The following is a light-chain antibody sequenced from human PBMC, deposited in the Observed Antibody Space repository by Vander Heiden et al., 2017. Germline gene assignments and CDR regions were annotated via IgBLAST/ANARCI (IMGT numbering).Light chain of an antibody. CDR3: QQSYNTPYT. CDR2: AAS. J-gene: IGKJ2*01. CDR1: QTIRNS. Sequence: DIQMTHSPSSLSASVGDRVTITCRASQTIRNSLNWYQQKPGKAPKLLIYAASSLQSGVPSRFSGSGSGTDFTLTISSLQPEDFATYFCQQSYNTPYTFGQGTKLEIK. V-gene: IGKV1-39*01.